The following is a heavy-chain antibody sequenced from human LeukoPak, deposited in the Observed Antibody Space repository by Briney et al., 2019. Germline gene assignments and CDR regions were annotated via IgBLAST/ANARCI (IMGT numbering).Heavy chain of an antibody. CDR1: GFTVSSNY. CDR3: ARTPGYCSGGSCYSGYYYGMDV. Sequence: GGSLRLYCAASGFTVSSNYMSWDRKAPGKGLEWVSVIYSGGSTYYAHSVKGRFTISRDDSKNTVYLQMNSLRAEDTAVYYCARTPGYCSGGSCYSGYYYGMDVWGKGTTVTVSS. CDR2: IYSGGST. V-gene: IGHV3-53*01. D-gene: IGHD2-15*01. J-gene: IGHJ6*04.